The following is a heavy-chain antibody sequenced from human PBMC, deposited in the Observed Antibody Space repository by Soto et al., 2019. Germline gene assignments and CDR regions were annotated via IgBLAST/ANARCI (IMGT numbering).Heavy chain of an antibody. CDR1: GYSFTSYW. Sequence: EVQLVQSGAEVKKPGESLRISCKGSGYSFTSYWISWVRQMPGKGLEWMGRIDPSDSYTNYSPSFQGHVTITADKSISAAYLQLSSLKASDTAMYYCARLLLSRVDFDPWGQGTLVTVSS. D-gene: IGHD3-16*02. V-gene: IGHV5-10-1*01. CDR2: IDPSDSYT. J-gene: IGHJ5*02. CDR3: ARLLLSRVDFDP.